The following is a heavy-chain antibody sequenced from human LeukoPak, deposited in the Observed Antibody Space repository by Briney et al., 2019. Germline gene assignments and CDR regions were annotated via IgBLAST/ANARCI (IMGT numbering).Heavy chain of an antibody. Sequence: GGSLRPSCAASGFTFSSYGMHWVRQAPGKGLEWVAFIRYDGSNKYYADSVKGRFTISRDNSKNTLYLQMNSLRAEDTAVYYCAKVNVLYCSSTSCSYFDYWGQGTLVTVSS. D-gene: IGHD2-2*01. V-gene: IGHV3-30*02. CDR1: GFTFSSYG. J-gene: IGHJ4*02. CDR2: IRYDGSNK. CDR3: AKVNVLYCSSTSCSYFDY.